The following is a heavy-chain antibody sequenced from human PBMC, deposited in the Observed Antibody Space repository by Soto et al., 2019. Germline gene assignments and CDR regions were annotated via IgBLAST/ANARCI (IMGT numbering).Heavy chain of an antibody. Sequence: ASVKVSCKASGGTFSSYAISWVRQAPGQGLEWMGGIIPIFGTANYAQKFQGRVTITADESTSTAYMELSSLRSEDTAVYYCARDRGYCSSTSCYGHGRDHWYFDLWGRGTLVTVSS. D-gene: IGHD2-2*01. CDR1: GGTFSSYA. CDR2: IIPIFGTA. CDR3: ARDRGYCSSTSCYGHGRDHWYFDL. V-gene: IGHV1-69*13. J-gene: IGHJ2*01.